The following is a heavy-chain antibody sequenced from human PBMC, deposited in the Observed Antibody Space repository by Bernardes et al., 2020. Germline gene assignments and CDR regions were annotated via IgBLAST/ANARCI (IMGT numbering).Heavy chain of an antibody. CDR3: AKDTGEFDY. V-gene: IGHV3-23*01. J-gene: IGHJ4*02. CDR2: ISGSGDST. CDR1: GFTFSSYA. D-gene: IGHD7-27*01. Sequence: GSLRLSCAASGFTFSSYAMSWVRQAPGKGLEWVSVISGSGDSTYYADSVKGRFTISRDNSKNTLYLQRNSLRAEDTAVYYCAKDTGEFDYWGQGTLVTVSS.